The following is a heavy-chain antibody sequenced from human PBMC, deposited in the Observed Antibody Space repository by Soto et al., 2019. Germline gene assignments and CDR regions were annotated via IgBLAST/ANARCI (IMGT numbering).Heavy chain of an antibody. Sequence: QVQLVESGGGVVQPGRSLRLSCAASGFTFNRHPLHWVRQAPVKGLEWVAVISHDGNNKYYADSVKGRFTISRDNSMNMLYLQMHGLRTEDTAIFYCARASGHIYATLPGQFDHWGQGALVTVSS. J-gene: IGHJ4*02. CDR1: GFTFNRHP. CDR3: ARASGHIYATLPGQFDH. D-gene: IGHD2-8*01. V-gene: IGHV3-30-3*01. CDR2: ISHDGNNK.